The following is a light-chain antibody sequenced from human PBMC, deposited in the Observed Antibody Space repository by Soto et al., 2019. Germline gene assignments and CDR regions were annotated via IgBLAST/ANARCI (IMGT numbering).Light chain of an antibody. J-gene: IGLJ2*01. Sequence: QSVLTQPASVPGSPGQSITISCTGTSSDVGGYNYVSWYQQHPGKAPKLMIYDVSNRPSGVSNRFSGSKSGNTASLTISGLQAEDEADYYCSSYTSSSTPVVFGGGTQLTVL. CDR1: SSDVGGYNY. CDR2: DVS. V-gene: IGLV2-14*01. CDR3: SSYTSSSTPVV.